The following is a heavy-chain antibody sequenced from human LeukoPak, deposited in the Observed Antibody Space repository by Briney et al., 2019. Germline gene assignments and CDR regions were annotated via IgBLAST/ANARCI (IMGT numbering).Heavy chain of an antibody. D-gene: IGHD2-21*02. J-gene: IGHJ4*02. V-gene: IGHV3-30*18. CDR2: ISYDGSNK. Sequence: GGSLRLSCAASGFTFGSYGMHWVRQAPGKGLEWVAVISYDGSNKYYADSVKGRFTISRDNSKNTLYLQMNSLRAEDTAVYYCAKDRSEGDYYFDYWGQGTLVTVSS. CDR1: GFTFGSYG. CDR3: AKDRSEGDYYFDY.